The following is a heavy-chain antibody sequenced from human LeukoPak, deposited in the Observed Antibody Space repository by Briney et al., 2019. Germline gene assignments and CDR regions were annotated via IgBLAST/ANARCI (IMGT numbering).Heavy chain of an antibody. D-gene: IGHD6-6*01. CDR3: ARFWIAARALDY. Sequence: PSETLSLTCTVSGGSISSSSYYWGWIRQPPGKGLEWIGSIYTSGSTNYNPSLKSRVTISVDTSKNQFSLKLSSVTAADTAVYYCARFWIAARALDYWGQGTLVTVSS. CDR2: IYTSGST. V-gene: IGHV4-39*07. CDR1: GGSISSSSYY. J-gene: IGHJ4*02.